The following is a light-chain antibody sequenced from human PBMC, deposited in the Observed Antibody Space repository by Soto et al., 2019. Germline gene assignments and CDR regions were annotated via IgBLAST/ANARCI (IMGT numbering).Light chain of an antibody. J-gene: IGKJ1*01. CDR3: QQHNSYPIT. CDR1: QGISNS. CDR2: AAS. V-gene: IGKV1-9*01. Sequence: IQVTQSPSFLSASGGDRVIITCRASQGISNSLAWYQQKAGKAPKLLIYAASTLQSGVPSRFSGSGSGTEFTLTISSLQPEDFATYYCQQHNSYPITFGQGTPVDIK.